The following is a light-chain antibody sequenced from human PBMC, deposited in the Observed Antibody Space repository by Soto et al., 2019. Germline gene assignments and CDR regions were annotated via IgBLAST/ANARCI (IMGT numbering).Light chain of an antibody. V-gene: IGLV1-51*01. CDR2: DNN. J-gene: IGLJ3*02. CDR1: SGDVGGYYY. CDR3: GTWDSSLSAGV. Sequence: QSALTQPPSASGSPGQSVTISCTGTSGDVGGYYYVSWYQHHPGKVPKLIIYDNNKRPSGIPDRFSGSKSGTSATLGITGLQTGDEADYYCGTWDSSLSAGVFGGGTKLTVL.